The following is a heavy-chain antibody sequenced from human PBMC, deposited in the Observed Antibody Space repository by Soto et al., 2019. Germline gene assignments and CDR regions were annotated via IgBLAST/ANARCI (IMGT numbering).Heavy chain of an antibody. V-gene: IGHV3-33*01. Sequence: GGSLRLSCAASGFTFSSYGMHWVRQAPGKGLEWVAVIWYDGSNKYYADSVKGRFTISRDNSKNTLYLLMNSLRAEDTAVYYCARDWTVAAADHYGMDVWGQGTTVTVSS. D-gene: IGHD6-13*01. CDR2: IWYDGSNK. CDR1: GFTFSSYG. J-gene: IGHJ6*02. CDR3: ARDWTVAAADHYGMDV.